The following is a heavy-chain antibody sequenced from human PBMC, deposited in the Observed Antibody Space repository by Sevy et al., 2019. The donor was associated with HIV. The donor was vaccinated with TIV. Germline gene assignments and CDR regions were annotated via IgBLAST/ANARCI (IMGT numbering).Heavy chain of an antibody. J-gene: IGHJ6*02. CDR1: GFTFNSYA. CDR2: ISGSGDST. V-gene: IGHV3-23*01. CDR3: ARRPDLGVLVPTGVLDV. D-gene: IGHD3-3*01. Sequence: GGSLRLSCVASGFTFNSYAMTWDRQAPGKGPQWVSVISGSGDSTYYADSVKGRFTIFRDNSKNTMYLQMTSLTAGDTAVYFCARRPDLGVLVPTGVLDVWGQGTTVTVSS.